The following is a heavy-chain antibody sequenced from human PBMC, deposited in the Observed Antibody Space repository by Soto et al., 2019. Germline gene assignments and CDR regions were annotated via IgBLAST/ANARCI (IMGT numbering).Heavy chain of an antibody. CDR2: ISAYNGNT. CDR1: GFTLDSDC. V-gene: IGHV1-18*01. J-gene: IGHJ5*02. Sequence: GAPAELSWKASGFTLDSDCSRWVRQGPGQGLEWMGWISAYNGNTNYAQKLQGRVTMTTDTSTSTAYMELRSLRSDDTAVYYCARGLVGVAGTVGWFDPWGQGTLVTVSS. D-gene: IGHD6-19*01. CDR3: ARGLVGVAGTVGWFDP.